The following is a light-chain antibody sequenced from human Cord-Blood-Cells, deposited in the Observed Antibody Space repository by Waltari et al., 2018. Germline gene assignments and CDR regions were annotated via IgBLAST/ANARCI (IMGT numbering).Light chain of an antibody. Sequence: EIVLTQSPATPSLSPGESATLSCRASQSVSSYLAWYQQNPGQAPRLLIYDASNRATGIPARFSGSGSGTDFTLTISSLEPEDFAVYYCQQRSNWPTFGPGTKVDIK. J-gene: IGKJ3*01. CDR3: QQRSNWPT. CDR1: QSVSSY. CDR2: DAS. V-gene: IGKV3-11*01.